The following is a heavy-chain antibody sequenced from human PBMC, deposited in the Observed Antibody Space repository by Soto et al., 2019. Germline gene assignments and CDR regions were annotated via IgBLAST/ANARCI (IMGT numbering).Heavy chain of an antibody. CDR1: GYTFTSYG. D-gene: IGHD3-10*01. Sequence: QVQLVQSGAEVKKPGASVKVSCKASGYTFTSYGISWVRQAPGQGLEWMGWINPYNGNTNYAQKLQGRVTMTTDTPPTTPSMELRSLRSDATAVYYCARDWLGIDYWGQGTLVTVSS. V-gene: IGHV1-18*01. CDR3: ARDWLGIDY. CDR2: INPYNGNT. J-gene: IGHJ4*02.